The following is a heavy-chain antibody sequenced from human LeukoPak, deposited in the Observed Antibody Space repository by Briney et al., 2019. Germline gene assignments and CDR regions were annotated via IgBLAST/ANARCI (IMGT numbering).Heavy chain of an antibody. V-gene: IGHV4-59*08. J-gene: IGHJ4*02. CDR1: GGSISTYY. CDR3: ARGSARMVANPLFDY. Sequence: SETLSLTCTVSGGSISTYYWSWIRQPPGKGLEWIGNIYYSGSTYYNPSLKSRVTISVDTSKNTFSLRLSSVTAADTAVYYCARGSARMVANPLFDYWGRGTLVTVSS. D-gene: IGHD5-12*01. CDR2: IYYSGST.